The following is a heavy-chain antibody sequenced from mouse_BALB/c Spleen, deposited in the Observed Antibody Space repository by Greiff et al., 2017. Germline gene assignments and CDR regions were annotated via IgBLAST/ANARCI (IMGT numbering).Heavy chain of an antibody. CDR2: ISSGGST. V-gene: IGHV5-6-5*01. D-gene: IGHD1-1*01. CDR1: GFTFSSYA. J-gene: IGHJ2*01. CDR3: ARGVYGSSYSYFDY. Sequence: EVKLVESGGGLVKPGGSLKLSCAASGFTFSSYAMSWVRQTPEKRLEWVASISSGGSTYYPDSVKGRFTISRDNARNILYLQMSSLRSEDSAMYYCARGVYGSSYSYFDYWGQGTTLTVSS.